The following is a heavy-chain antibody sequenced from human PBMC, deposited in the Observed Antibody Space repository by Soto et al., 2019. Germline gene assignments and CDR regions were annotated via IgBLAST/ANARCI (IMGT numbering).Heavy chain of an antibody. D-gene: IGHD2-15*01. V-gene: IGHV1-18*01. Sequence: QVQLVQSGAEVKKPGASVKVSCKASGYTFTSYGISWVRQAHGQGLEGMGWISAYNGNTNYAQKLQGRVTMTTGTSTSTVYMELRSLRSDDTAVYYCAGGVCSGGSCYYDYWGQGTLVTVSS. CDR2: ISAYNGNT. CDR1: GYTFTSYG. CDR3: AGGVCSGGSCYYDY. J-gene: IGHJ4*02.